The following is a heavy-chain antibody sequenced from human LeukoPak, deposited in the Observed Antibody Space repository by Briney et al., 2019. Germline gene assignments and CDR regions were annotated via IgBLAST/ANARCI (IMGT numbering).Heavy chain of an antibody. D-gene: IGHD5-12*01. Sequence: GGSLRLSCAASGFTFSDYAMSWVRQAPGKGLEWVSVISGGGGSTYYADSVKGRFTISRDNSKNTLYLEMNSLRAEDTALYYCAKDEYSGYGSFDYWGQGILVTVSS. CDR2: ISGGGGST. CDR1: GFTFSDYA. CDR3: AKDEYSGYGSFDY. J-gene: IGHJ4*02. V-gene: IGHV3-23*01.